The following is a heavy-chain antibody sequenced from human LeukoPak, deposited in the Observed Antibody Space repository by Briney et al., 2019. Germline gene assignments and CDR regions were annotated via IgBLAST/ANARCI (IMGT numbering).Heavy chain of an antibody. CDR3: ARVGTRSETKFSPDF. J-gene: IGHJ6*02. V-gene: IGHV1-69*13. CDR2: IIPIFGTA. Sequence: SVKVSCKATGGTFSSYAISWVRQAPGQGLEWMGGIIPIFGTANYAQKFQGRVTITADESTSTAYMELSSLRSEDTAVYYCARVGTRSETKFSPDFWGQGTTVTVSS. D-gene: IGHD7-27*01. CDR1: GGTFSSYA.